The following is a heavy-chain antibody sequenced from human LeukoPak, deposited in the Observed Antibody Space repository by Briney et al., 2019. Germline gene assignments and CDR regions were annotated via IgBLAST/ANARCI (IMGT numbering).Heavy chain of an antibody. CDR1: GYTFTSYY. D-gene: IGHD5-12*01. V-gene: IGHV1-46*01. J-gene: IGHJ4*02. CDR2: INPSGGST. Sequence: ASVKVSCKASGYTFTSYYMHWVRQGPGQGLEWMGIINPSGGSTSYAQKFQGRVTMTRDMSTSTVYMELSSLRSEDTAVYYCARDQSSGYSGYETDYWGQGTLVTVSS. CDR3: ARDQSSGYSGYETDY.